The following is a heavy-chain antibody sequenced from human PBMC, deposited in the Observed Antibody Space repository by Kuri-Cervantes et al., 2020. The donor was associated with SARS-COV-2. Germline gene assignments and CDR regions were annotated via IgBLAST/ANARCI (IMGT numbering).Heavy chain of an antibody. CDR3: ARGAVVRGPKYYFDY. CDR2: IYYSGST. D-gene: IGHD3-10*01. J-gene: IGHJ4*02. Sequence: SETLSLTCTVSGASISRYYWSWIRQPPGKGLEWIGYIYYSGSTNYNPSLKSRVTISVDTSKNQFSLKLSSVTAADTAVYYCARGAVVRGPKYYFDYWGRGTLVTVSS. V-gene: IGHV4-59*01. CDR1: GASISRYY.